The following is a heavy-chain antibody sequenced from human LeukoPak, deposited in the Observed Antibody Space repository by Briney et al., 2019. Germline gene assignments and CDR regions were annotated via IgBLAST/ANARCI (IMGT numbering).Heavy chain of an antibody. J-gene: IGHJ6*03. CDR3: AREYSSSWSQPYYYYYYMDV. CDR1: GFTVSSNY. V-gene: IGHV3-53*01. Sequence: PGGSLRLSCAASGFTVSSNYMSWVRQAPGKGLEWVSVIYSGGSTYYADSVKGRFTISRDNSKNTLYLQMNSLRAEDTAVYYCAREYSSSWSQPYYYYYYMDVWGKGTTVTVSS. D-gene: IGHD6-13*01. CDR2: IYSGGST.